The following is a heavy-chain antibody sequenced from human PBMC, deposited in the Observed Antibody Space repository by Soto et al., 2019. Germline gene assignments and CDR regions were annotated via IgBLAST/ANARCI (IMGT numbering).Heavy chain of an antibody. J-gene: IGHJ4*02. D-gene: IGHD3-22*01. CDR2: IYHTGKA. V-gene: IGHV4-4*02. CDR1: GDSISGNNW. CDR3: AMTYYYDSSGYPRAQPDLDY. Sequence: SETLSLTCAVSGDSISGNNWWSWVRQSPGKGLEWIGEIYHTGKATYNPSLKTRVTMSVDKSKIQFSLEVRSVTVEDTAVYYCAMTYYYDSSGYPRAQPDLDYWGQGTLVTVSS.